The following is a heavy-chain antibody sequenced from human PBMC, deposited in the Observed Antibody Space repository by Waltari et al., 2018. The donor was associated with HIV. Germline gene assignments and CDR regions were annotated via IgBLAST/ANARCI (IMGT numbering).Heavy chain of an antibody. CDR3: ARDVSGGNSGH. Sequence: QVQLVQSGAEVKKPGASVKVSCKASGYAFTTYGITWVRQAPGPGLEWMGWISPFNGNTNYAQKVQGRVTMTTVTSTSTAYMELRSLRSDDTAVYYCARDVSGGNSGHWGQGTLVTVSS. CDR2: ISPFNGNT. D-gene: IGHD2-15*01. V-gene: IGHV1-18*01. J-gene: IGHJ4*02. CDR1: GYAFTTYG.